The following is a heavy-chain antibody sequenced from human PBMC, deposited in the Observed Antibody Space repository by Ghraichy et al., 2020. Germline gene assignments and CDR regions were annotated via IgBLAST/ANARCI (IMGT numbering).Heavy chain of an antibody. CDR2: IKQDGSEK. Sequence: LTCAASGFTFSSYWMSWVRQAPGKGLEWVANIKQDGSEKYYVDSVKGRFTISRDNAKNSLYLQMNSLRAEDTAVYYCARPPYYYDSSGYYLETSFDYWGQGTLVTVSS. CDR1: GFTFSSYW. V-gene: IGHV3-7*03. D-gene: IGHD3-22*01. CDR3: ARPPYYYDSSGYYLETSFDY. J-gene: IGHJ4*02.